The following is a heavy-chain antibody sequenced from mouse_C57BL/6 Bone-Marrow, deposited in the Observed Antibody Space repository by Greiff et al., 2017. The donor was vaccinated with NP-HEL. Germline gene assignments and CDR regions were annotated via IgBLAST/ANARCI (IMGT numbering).Heavy chain of an antibody. Sequence: EVQLQQSGAELVRPGASVKLSCTASGFNIKDDYMHWVKQRPEQGLEWIGWIDPENGDTEYASKFQGKATITADTSSNTAYLQLSSLTSEDTAVYYCTTGGLRRGDYFDYWGQGTTLTVSS. D-gene: IGHD2-2*01. V-gene: IGHV14-4*01. CDR2: IDPENGDT. CDR3: TTGGLRRGDYFDY. CDR1: GFNIKDDY. J-gene: IGHJ2*01.